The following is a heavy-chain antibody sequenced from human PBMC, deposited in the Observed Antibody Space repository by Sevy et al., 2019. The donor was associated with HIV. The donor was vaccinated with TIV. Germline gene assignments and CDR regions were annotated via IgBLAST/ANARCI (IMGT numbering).Heavy chain of an antibody. D-gene: IGHD3-22*01. CDR2: IRSKAYGGTT. CDR1: GFTFGDYA. V-gene: IGHV3-49*03. J-gene: IGHJ4*02. Sequence: GGSLRLSCTASGFTFGDYAMSWFRQAPGKGLEGVGFIRSKAYGGTTEYAASVKGRFTISRDASKSIAYLQMNSLKTEDTDVYYCTRVRVWLLLPDYWGQGTLVTVSS. CDR3: TRVRVWLLLPDY.